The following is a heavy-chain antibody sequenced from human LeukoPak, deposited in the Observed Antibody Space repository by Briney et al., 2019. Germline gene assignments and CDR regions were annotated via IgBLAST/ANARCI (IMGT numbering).Heavy chain of an antibody. J-gene: IGHJ5*02. Sequence: GGSLRLSCAASGFTFSDFGMSWVRQAPGKGLECVASTNEAGGDKLYVDSVKGRFTISRDNSKNSLSLQMNSLTAEDTAIYYCAIATTGRGAFGPWGQGTLVSVSS. CDR3: AIATTGRGAFGP. CDR1: GFTFSDFG. V-gene: IGHV3-7*01. CDR2: TNEAGGDK. D-gene: IGHD1-1*01.